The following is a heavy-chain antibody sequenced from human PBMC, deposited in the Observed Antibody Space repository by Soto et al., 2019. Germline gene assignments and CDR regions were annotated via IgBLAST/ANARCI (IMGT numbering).Heavy chain of an antibody. Sequence: GSLRLSCAASGFTFNNYWMSWVRQGPGKGLEWVSLITWDGGSTYYADSVKGRFTISRDNSKNSLYLQMNSLRTEDTALYYCAKDINSSGWYSLDYWGQGTLVTVSS. J-gene: IGHJ4*02. V-gene: IGHV3-43*01. CDR3: AKDINSSGWYSLDY. CDR2: ITWDGGST. D-gene: IGHD6-19*01. CDR1: GFTFNNYW.